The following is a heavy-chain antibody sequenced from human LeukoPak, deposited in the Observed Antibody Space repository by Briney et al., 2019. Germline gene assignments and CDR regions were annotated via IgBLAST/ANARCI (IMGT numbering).Heavy chain of an antibody. V-gene: IGHV3-23*01. J-gene: IGHJ4*02. Sequence: GGSLRLSCVASGFTFSSYPMTWVRQAPGKGLEWVSAMSGSGDRSVYAASVNGRFIISRDNSKNTVYLQMNRVKDEDTAVYYCGKEPWEGSGYIHYWGQGTLVTVSS. CDR2: MSGSGDRS. CDR3: GKEPWEGSGYIHY. CDR1: GFTFSSYP. D-gene: IGHD3-3*01.